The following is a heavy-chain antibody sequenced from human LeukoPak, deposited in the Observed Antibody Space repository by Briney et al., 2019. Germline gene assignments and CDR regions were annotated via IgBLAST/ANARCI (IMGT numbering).Heavy chain of an antibody. V-gene: IGHV3-48*03. CDR1: GFTFSSFE. J-gene: IGHJ4*02. CDR3: ARGGADGWEMDD. D-gene: IGHD1-26*01. CDR2: ISISGSTI. Sequence: GGSVRLSCAASGFTFSSFEMNWVRQAPGKGLEWVSYISISGSTIYYADSVKGRFTISRDNAKNSLYLQMNSLRAEDTAVYYCARGGADGWEMDDWGQGTLVTVSS.